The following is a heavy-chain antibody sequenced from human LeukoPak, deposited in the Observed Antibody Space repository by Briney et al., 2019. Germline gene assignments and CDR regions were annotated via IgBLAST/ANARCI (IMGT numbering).Heavy chain of an antibody. CDR1: GFTFSSYG. CDR3: AKEYCSSTSCFRAEYFQH. D-gene: IGHD2-2*01. V-gene: IGHV3-30*02. J-gene: IGHJ1*01. Sequence: GGSLRLSCAASGFTFSSYGMHWVRQAPGKGLEWVAFIRYDGSNKYYADSVKGRFTISRDNSKNTLYLQMNSLRAEDTAVYYCAKEYCSSTSCFRAEYFQHWGQGTLVTVSS. CDR2: IRYDGSNK.